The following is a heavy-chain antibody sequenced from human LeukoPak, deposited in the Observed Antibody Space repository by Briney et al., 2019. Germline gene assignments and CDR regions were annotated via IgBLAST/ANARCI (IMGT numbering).Heavy chain of an antibody. D-gene: IGHD3-10*01. CDR1: GFTFSSYA. V-gene: IGHV3-23*01. Sequence: GGSLRLSCAASGFTFSSYAMSWVHQAPGKGLEWVSAISGSGGSTYYADSVKGRFTISRDNSKNTLYLQMNSLRAEDTAVYYCAKDSLSFYYYYMDVWGQGTTVTVSS. CDR3: AKDSLSFYYYYMDV. CDR2: ISGSGGST. J-gene: IGHJ6*03.